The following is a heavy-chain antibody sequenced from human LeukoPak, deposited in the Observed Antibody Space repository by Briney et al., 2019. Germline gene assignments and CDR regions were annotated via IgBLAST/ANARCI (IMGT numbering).Heavy chain of an antibody. CDR1: GYTFTSYD. CDR2: MNPNSGGT. CDR3: ARASDYVWGSYPAHFDY. D-gene: IGHD3-16*02. J-gene: IGHJ4*02. V-gene: IGHV1-2*02. Sequence: ASVKVSCKASGYTFTSYDINWVRQATGQGLEWMGWMNPNSGGTNYAQKFQGRVTMTRDTSISTAYMELSRLRSDDTAVYYCARASDYVWGSYPAHFDYWGQGTLVTVSS.